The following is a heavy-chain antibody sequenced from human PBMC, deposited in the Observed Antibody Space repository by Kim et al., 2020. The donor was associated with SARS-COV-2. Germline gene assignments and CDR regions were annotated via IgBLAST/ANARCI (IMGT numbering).Heavy chain of an antibody. D-gene: IGHD2-21*02. Sequence: ASVKVSCKASGYTFTSYAMHWVRQAPGQRLEWMGWINAGNGNTKYSQKFQGRVTITRNTSASTAYMELSSLRSEDTAVYYCARDFRVAVVTAILGYWGQGTLVTVSS. J-gene: IGHJ4*02. CDR2: INAGNGNT. CDR1: GYTFTSYA. V-gene: IGHV1-3*01. CDR3: ARDFRVAVVTAILGY.